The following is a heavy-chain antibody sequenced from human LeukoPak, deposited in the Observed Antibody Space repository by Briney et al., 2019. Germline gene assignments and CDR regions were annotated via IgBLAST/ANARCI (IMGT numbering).Heavy chain of an antibody. V-gene: IGHV4-59*12. CDR3: ARETLLLWFGELTYYFDY. D-gene: IGHD3-10*01. J-gene: IGHJ4*02. Sequence: SETLSLTCTVSGGSISSYYWSWIRQPPGKGLEWIGYIYYSGSTNYNPSLKSRVTISVDTPKNQFSLKLSSVTAADTAVYYCARETLLLWFGELTYYFDYWGQGTLVTVSS. CDR1: GGSISSYY. CDR2: IYYSGST.